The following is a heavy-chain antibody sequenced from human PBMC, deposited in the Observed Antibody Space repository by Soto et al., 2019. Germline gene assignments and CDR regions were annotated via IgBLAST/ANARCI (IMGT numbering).Heavy chain of an antibody. CDR3: ARQRTSVVTQAYFDV. CDR1: SDSITSRSSY. CDR2: IYYSGST. V-gene: IGHV4-39*01. J-gene: IGHJ4*02. D-gene: IGHD2-21*02. Sequence: PSETLSLTCTVPSDSITSRSSYWGWIREPPGKGLEWIGSIYYSGSTYNNPPLRSRISMSIDTSKDQFSLKLKSVTAADTALYFCARQRTSVVTQAYFDVWGPGSLVTVSS.